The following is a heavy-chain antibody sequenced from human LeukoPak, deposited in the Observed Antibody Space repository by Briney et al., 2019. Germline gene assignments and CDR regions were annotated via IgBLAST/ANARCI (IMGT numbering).Heavy chain of an antibody. D-gene: IGHD3-22*01. CDR3: VTRDGVSSGFFNLDY. V-gene: IGHV7-4-1*02. J-gene: IGHJ4*02. Sequence: ASVKVSCKASGYTFTHYAMNWVRQAPGQGLEWMGWINTNTGNPTYAQGFTGRFVFSLDTSVSTAYLQISSLKAEDTAVYYCVTRDGVSSGFFNLDYWGQGTLVTVSS. CDR1: GYTFTHYA. CDR2: INTNTGNP.